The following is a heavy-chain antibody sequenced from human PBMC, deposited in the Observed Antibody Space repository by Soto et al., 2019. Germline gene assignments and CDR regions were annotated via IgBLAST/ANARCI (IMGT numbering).Heavy chain of an antibody. Sequence: GGSLRLSFVASGFTFISYAMSWVRHVPGKGLEWISSISGSGANTWYAGSVQGRFIISRDNSKSTVSLHMSSLRVEDTAIYYCARDRATFDSWGQGTLVTVSS. D-gene: IGHD1-26*01. CDR2: ISGSGANT. V-gene: IGHV3-23*01. J-gene: IGHJ4*02. CDR1: GFTFISYA. CDR3: ARDRATFDS.